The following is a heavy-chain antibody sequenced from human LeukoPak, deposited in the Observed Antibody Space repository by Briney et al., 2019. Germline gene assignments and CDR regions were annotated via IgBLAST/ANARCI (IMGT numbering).Heavy chain of an antibody. V-gene: IGHV3-7*01. J-gene: IGHJ4*01. CDR2: IKQDGGDK. CDR1: GYLFINYW. Sequence: GGSLRLSCAASGYLFINYWMSWVRDAPGQGLGWVANIKQDGGDKLYVDSVKGRFTISRDNAKNTLDRQMNILRAEDTAVYYCARLGYSDYAIDYWGEGIRVTVSS. D-gene: IGHD5-12*01. CDR3: ARLGYSDYAIDY.